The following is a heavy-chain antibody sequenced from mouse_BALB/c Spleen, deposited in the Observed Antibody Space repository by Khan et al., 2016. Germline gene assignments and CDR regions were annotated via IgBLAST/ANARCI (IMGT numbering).Heavy chain of an antibody. D-gene: IGHD1-2*01. Sequence: VQLQESGAELVRPGVSVKISCKGSGYTFTDYAMHWVKQSHAKSLEWIGVISTYYGDASYNQKFKGKATMTVDNSSSTAYMELARLTSEASAIYSFARFYDGLYYAMDSWGQGTSVTVSS. J-gene: IGHJ4*01. V-gene: IGHV1S137*01. CDR2: ISTYYGDA. CDR1: GYTFTDYA. CDR3: ARFYDGLYYAMDS.